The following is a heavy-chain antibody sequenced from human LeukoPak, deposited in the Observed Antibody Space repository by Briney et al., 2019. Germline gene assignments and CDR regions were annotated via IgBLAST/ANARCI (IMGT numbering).Heavy chain of an antibody. D-gene: IGHD6-19*01. Sequence: GGSLRLSCAASGFTVSSNYMSWVRQAPGKGLEWVSVIYSGGSTYYADSVKGRFTISRDNSKNTLYLQMNSLRAEDTAVYYCARVRHDRRWGSAGSGWYSPNYYYYYYMDVWGKGTTVTVSS. CDR1: GFTVSSNY. CDR2: IYSGGST. V-gene: IGHV3-53*01. J-gene: IGHJ6*03. CDR3: ARVRHDRRWGSAGSGWYSPNYYYYYYMDV.